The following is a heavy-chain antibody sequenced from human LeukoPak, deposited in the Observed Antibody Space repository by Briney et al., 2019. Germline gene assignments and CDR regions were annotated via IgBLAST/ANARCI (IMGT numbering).Heavy chain of an antibody. Sequence: GGSLRLSCAASGFTFSSYSMNWVRQAPGKGLEWVSAISGSGGSTYYADSVKGRFTISRDNSKNTLYLQMNSLRAEDTAVYYCAKGIGSSLIFDYWGQGTLVTVSS. CDR3: AKGIGSSLIFDY. J-gene: IGHJ4*02. CDR1: GFTFSSYS. CDR2: ISGSGGST. V-gene: IGHV3-23*01. D-gene: IGHD6-13*01.